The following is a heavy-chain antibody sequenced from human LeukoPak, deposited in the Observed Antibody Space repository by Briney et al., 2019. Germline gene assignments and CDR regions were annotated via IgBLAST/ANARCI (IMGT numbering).Heavy chain of an antibody. D-gene: IGHD5-24*01. CDR3: ARLGRRWLQFAFDI. V-gene: IGHV4-34*01. Sequence: SEPLSHICAVYGGYFSGYYWIWIRQPPPKELHWIGGINHSGSNNYNPSLKSGVTISVDTPKNQFSLKLSCVTAAETAVYYCARLGRRWLQFAFDIWGQGTMVTVSS. CDR1: GGYFSGYY. CDR2: INHSGSN. J-gene: IGHJ3*02.